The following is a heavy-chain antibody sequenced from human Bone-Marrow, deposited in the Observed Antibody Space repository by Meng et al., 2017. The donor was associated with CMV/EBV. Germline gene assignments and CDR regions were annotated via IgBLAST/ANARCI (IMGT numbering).Heavy chain of an antibody. CDR3: ARDVKYYYDSSGYYSQGFFDY. CDR2: IRAYKGNT. CDR1: YG. D-gene: IGHD3-22*01. V-gene: IGHV1-18*01. J-gene: IGHJ4*02. Sequence: YGISWVRQAPGQGIEWMGRIRAYKGNTNYAQKLQGRVTMTTDTSTSTAYMELRNLRSDDKAVYYCARDVKYYYDSSGYYSQGFFDYWGQGTLVTVSS.